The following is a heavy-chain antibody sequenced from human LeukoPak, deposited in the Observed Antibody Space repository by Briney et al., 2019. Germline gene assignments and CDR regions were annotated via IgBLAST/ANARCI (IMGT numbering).Heavy chain of an antibody. V-gene: IGHV3-7*03. Sequence: GGSLRLSCAASGFTFSTYYMSWVRQAPGTGLEWVANIKQDGSEKYYVDSVKGRFTISRDNAKNSLYLQMNSLRAEDTAVYYCTTDHMTTVTYYYYYYYMDVWGKGTTVTISS. D-gene: IGHD4-17*01. CDR1: GFTFSTYY. J-gene: IGHJ6*03. CDR3: TTDHMTTVTYYYYYYYMDV. CDR2: IKQDGSEK.